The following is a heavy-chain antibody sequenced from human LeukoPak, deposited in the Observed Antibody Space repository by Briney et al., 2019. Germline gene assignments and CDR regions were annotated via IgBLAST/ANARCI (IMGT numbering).Heavy chain of an antibody. CDR3: AGSIVATQTFDY. CDR2: ISSSSSYI. Sequence: PGGSLRLSCAASGFTFSSYSMNWVRQASGKGLEWVSSISSSSSYIYYADSVKGRFTISRDNAKNSLYLQMNSLRAEDTAVYYCAGSIVATQTFDYWGQGTLVTVSS. CDR1: GFTFSSYS. V-gene: IGHV3-21*01. J-gene: IGHJ4*02. D-gene: IGHD5-12*01.